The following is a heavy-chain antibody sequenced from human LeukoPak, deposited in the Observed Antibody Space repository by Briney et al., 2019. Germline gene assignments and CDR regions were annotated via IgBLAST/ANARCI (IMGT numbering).Heavy chain of an antibody. J-gene: IGHJ4*02. CDR1: GYTFTGYY. Sequence: GASVKVCCKASGYTFTGYYMHGVRQAPGQGLEWMGWINPNSGGTNYAQKFQGRVTMTRDTSISTAYMDLSRLRSDDTAVYYCARAQHGGITGNNSLDYWGQGTLVTVSS. CDR3: ARAQHGGITGNNSLDY. D-gene: IGHD1-20*01. V-gene: IGHV1-2*02. CDR2: INPNSGGT.